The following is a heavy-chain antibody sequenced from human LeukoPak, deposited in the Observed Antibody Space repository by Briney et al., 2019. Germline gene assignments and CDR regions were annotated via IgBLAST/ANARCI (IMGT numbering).Heavy chain of an antibody. J-gene: IGHJ6*04. D-gene: IGHD3-10*01. CDR3: ARDVLEYYYGSGSYYGYYYGIDV. CDR1: GFTFSSYE. CDR2: ISSSGSTI. Sequence: PGGSLRLSCAASGFTFSSYEMNWVRQAPGKGLEWVSYISSSGSTIYYADSVKGRFTISRDNAKNSLYLQMNSLRAEDTAVYYCARDVLEYYYGSGSYYGYYYGIDVWGKGTTVTVSS. V-gene: IGHV3-48*03.